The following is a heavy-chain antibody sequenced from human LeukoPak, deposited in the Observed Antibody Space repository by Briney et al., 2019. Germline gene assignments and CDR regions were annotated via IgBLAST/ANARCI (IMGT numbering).Heavy chain of an antibody. CDR2: IYTSGST. Sequence: SETLSLTCTVSGGSISSYYWNWIRQPPGKGLEWIGRIYTSGSTNYNPSLKSRVTISVDTSKNQFSLKLSSVTAADTAVYYCARWSRYDCSSTSCYGFDPWGQGTLVTVSS. CDR3: ARWSRYDCSSTSCYGFDP. V-gene: IGHV4-4*08. CDR1: GGSISSYY. D-gene: IGHD2-2*01. J-gene: IGHJ5*02.